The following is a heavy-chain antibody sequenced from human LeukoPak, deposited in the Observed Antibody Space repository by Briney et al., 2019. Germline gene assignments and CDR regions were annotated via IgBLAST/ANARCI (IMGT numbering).Heavy chain of an antibody. CDR2: ISTYSGAT. J-gene: IGHJ4*02. CDR1: GYTFTTYG. V-gene: IGHV1-18*01. CDR3: ARVSSSSWYAAIDY. D-gene: IGHD6-13*01. Sequence: GASVKVSCKASGYTFTTYGISWVRQAPGQGLKWMGWISTYSGATNYVQNLQGRVTMTTDTSTTTAYMELRSLRADDTAVYYCARVSSSSWYAAIDYWGQGTLVTVSS.